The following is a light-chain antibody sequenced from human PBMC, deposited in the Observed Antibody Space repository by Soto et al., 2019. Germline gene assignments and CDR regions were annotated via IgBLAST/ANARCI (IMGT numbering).Light chain of an antibody. Sequence: QSALTQSPSASASLGASVKLTCTLSSGHSNYAIAWHQQQPEKGPRYLMKLNSDGSHSKGDGIPDRFSGSSSGAERYLTISSLQSEDEADYYCQTWGSGAVVFGGGTKLTVL. CDR3: QTWGSGAVV. CDR1: SGHSNYA. J-gene: IGLJ2*01. V-gene: IGLV4-69*01. CDR2: LNSDGSH.